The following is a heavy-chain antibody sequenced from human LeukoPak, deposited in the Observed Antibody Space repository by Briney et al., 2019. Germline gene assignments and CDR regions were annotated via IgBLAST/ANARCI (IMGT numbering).Heavy chain of an antibody. CDR1: GFTFDDYA. D-gene: IGHD3-10*01. V-gene: IGHV3-9*01. CDR2: ISWNSGSI. CDR3: ARGHLWFGEFYSDY. J-gene: IGHJ4*02. Sequence: PGGSLRLSCAASGFTFDDYAMHWVRQAPGKGLEWVSGISWNSGSIGYADSVKGRFTISRDNAKNSLYLQMNSLRAEDTAVYYCARGHLWFGEFYSDYWGQGTLVTVSS.